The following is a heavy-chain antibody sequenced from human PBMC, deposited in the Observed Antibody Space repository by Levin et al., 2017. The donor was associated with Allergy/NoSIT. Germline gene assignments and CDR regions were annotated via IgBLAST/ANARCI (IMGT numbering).Heavy chain of an antibody. V-gene: IGHV3-23*01. CDR1: GFTISDYA. CDR3: AKMQGGTSGFSFDV. J-gene: IGHJ3*01. Sequence: PGGSLRLSCAVSGFTISDYAMAWVRQAPGKGLEWVSVITGGGFNTYYGDSVKGRFTVSRDDSKDTLYLELNSLGGEDTAVYYCAKMQGGTSGFSFDVWGQGTTVTVSS. CDR2: ITGGGFNT. D-gene: IGHD1-1*01.